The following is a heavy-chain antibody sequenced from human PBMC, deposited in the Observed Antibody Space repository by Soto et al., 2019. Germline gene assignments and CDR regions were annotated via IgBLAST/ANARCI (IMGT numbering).Heavy chain of an antibody. CDR2: MNPNSGNT. V-gene: IGHV1-8*01. D-gene: IGHD3-10*01. Sequence: ASVKVSCKASGYTFTSYDINWVRQATGQGLEWMGWMNPNSGNTGYAQKFQGRVTMTRNTSISTAYMELSSLRSEDTAVYYCARGLWGVVNIVRVTYYYGMDVWGQGTTVTV. J-gene: IGHJ6*02. CDR3: ARGLWGVVNIVRVTYYYGMDV. CDR1: GYTFTSYD.